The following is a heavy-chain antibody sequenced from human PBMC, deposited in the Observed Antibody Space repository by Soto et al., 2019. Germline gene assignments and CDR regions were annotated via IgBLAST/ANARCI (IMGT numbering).Heavy chain of an antibody. CDR2: IYYSGST. V-gene: IGHV4-59*08. D-gene: IGHD3-22*01. Sequence: SETLSLTCTVSGGSISSYYWSWIRQPPGKGLEWIGYIYYSGSTNYNPSLKSRVTISVDTSKNQFSLKLSSVTAADTAVYYCARHARSYYDSSGYWPNYFDYWGQGTLVTVSS. J-gene: IGHJ4*02. CDR1: GGSISSYY. CDR3: ARHARSYYDSSGYWPNYFDY.